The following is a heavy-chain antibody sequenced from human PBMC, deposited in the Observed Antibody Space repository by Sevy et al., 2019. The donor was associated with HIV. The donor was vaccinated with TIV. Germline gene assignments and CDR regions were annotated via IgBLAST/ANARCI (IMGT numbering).Heavy chain of an antibody. V-gene: IGHV3-49*04. D-gene: IGHD6-13*01. CDR3: TRWKAATSIFDY. J-gene: IGHJ4*02. Sequence: GGSLRLSCTASGFTFGDYCMSWVRQAPGKGLEWVAFLKSDVYGGTVDHAASVRGRFVISREDSKTIAYLQMNDLKTEDKGVYYCTRWKAATSIFDYWGQGALVTVSS. CDR1: GFTFGDYC. CDR2: LKSDVYGGTV.